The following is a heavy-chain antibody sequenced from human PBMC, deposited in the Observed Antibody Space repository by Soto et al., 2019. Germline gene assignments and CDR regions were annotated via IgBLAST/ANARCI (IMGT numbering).Heavy chain of an antibody. J-gene: IGHJ6*02. Sequence: PGGSLRLSCAASGFTFSSYWMHWVRQAPGKGLVWVSRINSDGSSTSYADSVKGRFTISRDNAKNTLYLQMNSLRAEDTAVYYCAGSGATSKRGYYYYGMDVWGQGTTVTVSS. CDR1: GFTFSSYW. CDR3: AGSGATSKRGYYYYGMDV. CDR2: INSDGSST. D-gene: IGHD5-12*01. V-gene: IGHV3-74*01.